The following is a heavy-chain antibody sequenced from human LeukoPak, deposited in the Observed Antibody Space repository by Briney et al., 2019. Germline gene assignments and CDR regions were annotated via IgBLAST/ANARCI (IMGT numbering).Heavy chain of an antibody. D-gene: IGHD1-7*01. V-gene: IGHV3-53*01. CDR3: ARITPGTPSDY. Sequence: GGSLRLSCAASGFTVSSNYMSWVRQAPGKGLEWVSVIYSGGSTYYADSVKGRFTISRDNSKNTLYLQMNSLRAEDTAVYYCARITPGTPSDYWGQGTLVTVSS. J-gene: IGHJ4*02. CDR1: GFTVSSNY. CDR2: IYSGGST.